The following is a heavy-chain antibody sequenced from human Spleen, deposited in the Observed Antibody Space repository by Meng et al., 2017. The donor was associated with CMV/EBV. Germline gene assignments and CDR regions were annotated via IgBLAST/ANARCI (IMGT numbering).Heavy chain of an antibody. Sequence: CKASGYPFTSSCMHWVRPAPGQGLVWMGILNPSGGSTCYAQQFQGRVTMTRDTSTSTVYMELRSLRSEDTAVYYCAREEARGSYFELWGQGTLVTVSS. CDR3: AREEARGSYFEL. D-gene: IGHD1-26*01. V-gene: IGHV1-46*01. CDR1: GYPFTSSC. CDR2: LNPSGGST. J-gene: IGHJ4*02.